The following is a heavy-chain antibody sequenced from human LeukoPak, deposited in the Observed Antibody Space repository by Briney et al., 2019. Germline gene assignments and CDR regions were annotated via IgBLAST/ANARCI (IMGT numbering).Heavy chain of an antibody. V-gene: IGHV4-34*01. J-gene: IGHJ4*02. CDR3: ARGWGPAYCGGDCHRHFDY. CDR2: INHSGST. Sequence: PSETLSLTCAVYGGSFSGHYWTWIRQPPGKGLEWIGEINHSGSTNYNPSLKSRVTISVDTSKNQFSLKLSSVTAADTAVYYCARGWGPAYCGGDCHRHFDYWGQGTLVTVSS. CDR1: GGSFSGHY. D-gene: IGHD2-21*02.